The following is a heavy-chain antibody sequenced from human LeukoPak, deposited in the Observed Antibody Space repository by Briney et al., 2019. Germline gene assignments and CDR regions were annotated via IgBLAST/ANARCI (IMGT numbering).Heavy chain of an antibody. D-gene: IGHD3-3*01. V-gene: IGHV3-48*01. CDR2: VSNSSSTI. CDR3: AGGVRRFLEWVSMDV. J-gene: IGHJ6*03. CDR1: GFTFSIYS. Sequence: GGSLRLSCAASGFTFSIYSMNWVRQAPGKGLEWVSYVSNSSSTIYYADSVKGRFTISRDNAKNSLYLQMNSLRAEDTAVYYCAGGVRRFLEWVSMDVWGKGTTVTVSS.